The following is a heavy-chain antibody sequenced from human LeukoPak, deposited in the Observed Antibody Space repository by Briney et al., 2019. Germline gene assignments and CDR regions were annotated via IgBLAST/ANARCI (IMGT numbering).Heavy chain of an antibody. J-gene: IGHJ4*02. V-gene: IGHV3-74*01. Sequence: PGGSLRLSCAASGFTFSSYWMHWVRQAPGKGLVWVSRISTDGSRKSYADSVKGRFTISRDNSKNTLYLQMNSLRAEDTAVYYCARDSGFHYGSGEFDYWGQGTLVTVSS. CDR1: GFTFSSYW. CDR3: ARDSGFHYGSGEFDY. CDR2: ISTDGSRK. D-gene: IGHD3-10*01.